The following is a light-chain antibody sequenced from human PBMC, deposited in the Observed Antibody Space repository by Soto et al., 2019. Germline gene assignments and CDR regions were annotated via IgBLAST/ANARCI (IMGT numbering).Light chain of an antibody. J-gene: IGLJ3*02. CDR1: SSDVGSYNF. V-gene: IGLV2-23*01. Sequence: QSALTQPASVSGSPGQSITVSCTGTSSDVGSYNFVSWYQQHPGKAPKLMIYEGSQRPSGVSNRFSGSKSGNTASLTISGLQPEDEADYYCCSYAGSSSWVFGGGTKVTVL. CDR3: CSYAGSSSWV. CDR2: EGS.